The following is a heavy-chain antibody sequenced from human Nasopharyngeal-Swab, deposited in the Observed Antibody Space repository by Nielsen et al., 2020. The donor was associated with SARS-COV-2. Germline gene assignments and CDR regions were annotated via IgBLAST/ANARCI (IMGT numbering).Heavy chain of an antibody. Sequence: SLKISCAASGFTFDDYGMHWVRQPPGKGLEWVSCIDWNSDTKGYADSVKGRFTISRDNAKDSLHLQMNSLRAEDTALYYCVKGVCGSNSCYFDYWGQGTLVTVSA. CDR2: IDWNSDTK. CDR3: VKGVCGSNSCYFDY. D-gene: IGHD2-2*01. J-gene: IGHJ4*02. V-gene: IGHV3-9*01. CDR1: GFTFDDYG.